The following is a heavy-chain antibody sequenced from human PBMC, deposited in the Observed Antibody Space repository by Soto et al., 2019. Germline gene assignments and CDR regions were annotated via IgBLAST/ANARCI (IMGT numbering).Heavy chain of an antibody. CDR2: ISWNSGSI. J-gene: IGHJ3*02. CDR3: AKDRKGDFWCGARAFDI. CDR1: GFTFDDYA. D-gene: IGHD3-3*01. Sequence: EVRLVESGGGLVQPGRSLRLSCAASGFTFDDYAMHWVRQAPGKGLEWVSGISWNSGSIGYADSVKGRFTISRDNAKNSLYLQMNSLRAEDTALYYCAKDRKGDFWCGARAFDIWGQGTMVTVSS. V-gene: IGHV3-9*01.